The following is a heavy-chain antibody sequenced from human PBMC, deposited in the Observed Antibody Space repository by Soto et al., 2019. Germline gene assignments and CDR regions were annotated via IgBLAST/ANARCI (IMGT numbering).Heavy chain of an antibody. J-gene: IGHJ4*02. Sequence: EVQLLESGGGLVQPGGSLRLSCAASGFTFSSYAMSWVRQAPGKGLEWVSAMSGSGGSTYYAGSVKGRFTISRDNSKNTLYLQMNSLRAADTAAYYCAKDERGSSGPMGYWGQGTLVTVSS. CDR1: GFTFSSYA. D-gene: IGHD6-19*01. V-gene: IGHV3-23*01. CDR3: AKDERGSSGPMGY. CDR2: MSGSGGST.